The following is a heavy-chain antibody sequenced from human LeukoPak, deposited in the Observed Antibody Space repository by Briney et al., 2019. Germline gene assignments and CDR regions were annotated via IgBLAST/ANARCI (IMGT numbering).Heavy chain of an antibody. CDR2: IYYSGST. J-gene: IGHJ4*02. CDR1: GGSISSSSYY. Sequence: SETLSLTCTVSGGSISSSSYYWGWIRQPPGKGLEWIGSIYYSGSTYYNPSLKSRVTISVDTSKNQFSLKLSSVTAADTAVYYCARHSAHLDGEYYFDYWGQGTLVTVSS. V-gene: IGHV4-39*01. D-gene: IGHD3-10*01. CDR3: ARHSAHLDGEYYFDY.